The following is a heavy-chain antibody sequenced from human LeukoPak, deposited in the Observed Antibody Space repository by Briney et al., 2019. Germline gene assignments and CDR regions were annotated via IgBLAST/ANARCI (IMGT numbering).Heavy chain of an antibody. J-gene: IGHJ3*02. D-gene: IGHD1-14*01. CDR3: ARHPRITDAFDI. V-gene: IGHV4-39*01. Sequence: KASVTLSFTCTVSAGSISSRGYYCDGVRKPPGKGLGGSGNIYYSRKTYYNASLKSRVTISVDTSKNQFSLKLTSVTAADTAVYYCARHPRITDAFDIWGQGTMVTVSS. CDR1: AGSISSRGYY. CDR2: IYYSRKT.